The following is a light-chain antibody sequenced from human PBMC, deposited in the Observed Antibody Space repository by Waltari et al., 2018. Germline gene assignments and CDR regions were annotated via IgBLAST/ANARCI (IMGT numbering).Light chain of an antibody. Sequence: DIQMTQSPSSLSASVGDRVTITCRASQDINNHLAWYQRKPGKLPQLLIYAASTLHSGVPPRFSGSRSGTEFTLTISSLQPEDFATDYCQKYNDVPQPFGGGTKVEIK. CDR3: QKYNDVPQP. V-gene: IGKV1-27*01. CDR2: AAS. CDR1: QDINNH. J-gene: IGKJ4*01.